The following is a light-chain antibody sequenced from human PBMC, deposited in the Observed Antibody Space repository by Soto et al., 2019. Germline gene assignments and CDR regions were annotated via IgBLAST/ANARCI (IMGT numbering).Light chain of an antibody. V-gene: IGKV1-27*01. Sequence: DIQMTQSPSSLSASVGDRVTITCRASQGISNYLAWYQQKPEKVPKLLIYAASTLQSGVPSWFSGSGSRTDFTLTISSLQPEDVASYYCQKYSSASTVGGGTKVEI. CDR3: QKYSSAST. CDR2: AAS. J-gene: IGKJ4*01. CDR1: QGISNY.